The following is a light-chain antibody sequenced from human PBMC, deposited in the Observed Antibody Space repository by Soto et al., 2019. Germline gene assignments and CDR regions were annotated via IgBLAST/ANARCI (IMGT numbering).Light chain of an antibody. Sequence: ELVMTQFPATLSVSPGERATLSCRASQSISSHLAWYQQKPGQAPRLLIYGASSRAAGIPARFRGSGSGTEFTLTISSLQSEDFAVYYCQHYNNWPPYTFGQGTNLEIK. CDR2: GAS. CDR1: QSISSH. CDR3: QHYNNWPPYT. V-gene: IGKV3-15*01. J-gene: IGKJ2*01.